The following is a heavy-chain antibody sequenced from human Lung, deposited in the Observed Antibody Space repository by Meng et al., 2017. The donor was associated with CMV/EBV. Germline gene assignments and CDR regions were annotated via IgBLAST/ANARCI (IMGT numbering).Heavy chain of an antibody. J-gene: IGHJ4*02. V-gene: IGHV3-11*01. CDR2: ISGSTNTI. CDR1: GFTFSDHY. CDR3: AREDQGDYWFDY. Sequence: GGSXRLXCAASGFTFSDHYMSWIRQAPGKGLEWISYISGSTNTIHYAASVRGRFTISRDNAKNLLLLQMNSLRAEDTAVYYCAREDQGDYWFDYWGQGTLVTVSS. D-gene: IGHD4-17*01.